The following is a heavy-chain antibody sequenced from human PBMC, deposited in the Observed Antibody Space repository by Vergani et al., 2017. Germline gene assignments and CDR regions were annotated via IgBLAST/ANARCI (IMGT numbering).Heavy chain of an antibody. CDR3: SRRIKRLFLSVYSNWFDP. CDR2: IYYSGST. Sequence: QVQLQESGPGLVKPSQTLSLTCTVSGGSISSGGYYWSWIRQPPGKGLEWIGYIYYSGSTYYNPSLKSRVTISVDTSKKQFSLKLSSVTAADTAVYYCSRRIKRLFLSVYSNWFDPWGQGTLVTVSS. D-gene: IGHD3-3*01. V-gene: IGHV4-31*03. J-gene: IGHJ5*02. CDR1: GGSISSGGYY.